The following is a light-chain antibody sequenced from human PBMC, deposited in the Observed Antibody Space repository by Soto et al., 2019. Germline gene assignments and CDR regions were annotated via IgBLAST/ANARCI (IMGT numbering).Light chain of an antibody. Sequence: EIVMTQSPVALSVSPGESAALSCRASQSVGRNFAWYQQRPGQAPRVLIYGTSTRATGVPARFSGSGSGTDLPLTISSLQSEDFAVYYCKQYNKWPYTFGQGTRLEIK. V-gene: IGKV3-15*01. CDR1: QSVGRN. CDR2: GTS. J-gene: IGKJ2*01. CDR3: KQYNKWPYT.